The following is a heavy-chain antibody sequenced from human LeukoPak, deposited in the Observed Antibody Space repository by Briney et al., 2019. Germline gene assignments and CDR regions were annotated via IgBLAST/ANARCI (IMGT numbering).Heavy chain of an antibody. D-gene: IGHD2-2*01. Sequence: PGGSLRLSCAASGFTFSSYSVNWVRQAPGKGLEWVSSISSSSSYIYYADSVKGRFTISRDNAKNSLYLQMNSLRAEDTAVYYCARDRCSSTSCYLSYWGQGTLVTVSS. CDR3: ARDRCSSTSCYLSY. J-gene: IGHJ4*02. CDR2: ISSSSSYI. CDR1: GFTFSSYS. V-gene: IGHV3-21*01.